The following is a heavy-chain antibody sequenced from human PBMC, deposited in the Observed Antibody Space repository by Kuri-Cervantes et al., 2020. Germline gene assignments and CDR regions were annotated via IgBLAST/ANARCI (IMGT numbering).Heavy chain of an antibody. D-gene: IGHD5-12*01. J-gene: IGHJ3*02. CDR2: ISGSGGST. CDR3: ASDAVVATPGAFDI. V-gene: IGHV3-23*01. Sequence: GESLKISCAASGFTFDDYAMSWVRQAPGKGLEWVSAISGSGGSTYYADSVKGRFTISRDNSKNTLYLQMNSLRAEDTAVYYCASDAVVATPGAFDIWGQGTMVTVSS. CDR1: GFTFDDYA.